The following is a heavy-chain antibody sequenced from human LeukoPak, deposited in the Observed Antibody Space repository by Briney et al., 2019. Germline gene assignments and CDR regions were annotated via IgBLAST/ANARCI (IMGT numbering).Heavy chain of an antibody. CDR2: ITGGGIGT. CDR3: AKDPNGDYVRAFDS. V-gene: IGHV3-23*01. CDR1: GLTFRNYA. J-gene: IGHJ3*01. D-gene: IGHD4-17*01. Sequence: GGSLRLSCAASGLTFRNYAMTWVRQAPGKGLEWVSSITGGGIGTSYADSVKGRFTVYRDNSKNTLYLQMNSLRAGDKAVYYCAKDPNGDYVRAFDSWGQGTSVTGFS.